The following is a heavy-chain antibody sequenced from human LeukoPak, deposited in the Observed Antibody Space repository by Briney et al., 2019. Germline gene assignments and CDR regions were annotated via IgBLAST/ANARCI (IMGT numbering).Heavy chain of an antibody. D-gene: IGHD3-22*01. Sequence: GGSLRLSCAASGFTFDDYAMHWVRQAPGKGLEWVSLISGDGGSTYYADSVKGRFTISRDNSKNSLYLQMNSLRTEDTALYYCAKGLGADYYDSSGYYYVAYYYGMDVWGQGTTVTVSS. CDR1: GFTFDDYA. CDR3: AKGLGADYYDSSGYYYVAYYYGMDV. J-gene: IGHJ6*02. CDR2: ISGDGGST. V-gene: IGHV3-43*02.